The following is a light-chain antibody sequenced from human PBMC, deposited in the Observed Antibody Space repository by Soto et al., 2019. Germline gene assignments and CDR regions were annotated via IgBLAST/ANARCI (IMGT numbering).Light chain of an antibody. Sequence: EIVMTQSPATLSVSPGERATLSCRASQSVSSNLAWYQQKTAQAPRLLIYDASTRATGIPARFSGSGSETEFTLTITSRQSQDSALFHCRQYHNRPPLTVGGGTNVEIK. J-gene: IGKJ4*01. V-gene: IGKV3-15*01. CDR3: RQYHNRPPLT. CDR1: QSVSSN. CDR2: DAS.